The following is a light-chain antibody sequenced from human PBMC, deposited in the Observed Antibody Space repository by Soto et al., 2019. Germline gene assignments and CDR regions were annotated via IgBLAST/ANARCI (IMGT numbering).Light chain of an antibody. CDR2: DAS. Sequence: EIVLTQSPATLPLSPGERDTLSCRASHSVSSDLLWYQQKPGQSPRLLISDASNRATGIPARFSGSGSGTDFALTISSLAPEDFAIYYCQQRYRWPLTFGGGTRVEIK. V-gene: IGKV3-11*01. CDR1: HSVSSD. CDR3: QQRYRWPLT. J-gene: IGKJ4*01.